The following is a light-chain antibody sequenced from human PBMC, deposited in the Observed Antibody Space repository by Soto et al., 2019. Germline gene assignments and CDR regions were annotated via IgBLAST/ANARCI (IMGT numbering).Light chain of an antibody. Sequence: EIVMTHSPGTLSVSPCERATLSFRTSQSVSSKLAWYQQKPGQAPRLLIYGASTRATGVPARFSGSGSGTEFTLTISSLQSEDFAVYFCQQYYDWPTFGQGTKVDNK. CDR3: QQYYDWPT. V-gene: IGKV3-15*01. CDR1: QSVSSK. J-gene: IGKJ2*01. CDR2: GAS.